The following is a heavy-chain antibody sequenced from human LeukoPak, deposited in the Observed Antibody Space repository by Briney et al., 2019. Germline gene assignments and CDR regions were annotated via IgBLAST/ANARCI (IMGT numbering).Heavy chain of an antibody. CDR3: ARRVGGNGAAVGYYYYYTDV. CDR2: MNPNSGNT. D-gene: IGHD6-13*01. V-gene: IGHV1-8*01. J-gene: IGHJ6*03. CDR1: GYSFTGYD. Sequence: ASVKVSCKASGYSFTGYDINWVRQATGQGLEWMGWMNPNSGNTGYAQKFQGRVTMTRDTSISTVYMELSSLRSEDTAVYYCARRVGGNGAAVGYYYYYTDVWGKGTTVTISS.